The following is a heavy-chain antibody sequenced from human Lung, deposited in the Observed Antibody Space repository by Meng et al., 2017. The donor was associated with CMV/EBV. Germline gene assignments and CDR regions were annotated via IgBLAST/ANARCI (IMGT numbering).Heavy chain of an antibody. CDR2: IYYTGST. V-gene: IGHV4-59*01. Sequence: SXTXSLXXTVSGGSISNYYWSWIRQPPGKGLEWIGYIYYTGSTNYNPSLKSRVTISLDTPKKQFSLKLSSVTAADTAVYYCARVVGGGLDGMEVWGQGTTVTVSS. D-gene: IGHD2-15*01. CDR3: ARVVGGGLDGMEV. CDR1: GGSISNYY. J-gene: IGHJ6*02.